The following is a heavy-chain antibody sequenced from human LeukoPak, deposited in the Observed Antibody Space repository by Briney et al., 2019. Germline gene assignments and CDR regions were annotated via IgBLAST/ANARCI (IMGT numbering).Heavy chain of an antibody. J-gene: IGHJ6*03. CDR2: INHSGST. CDR1: GGSFSGYY. V-gene: IGHV4-34*01. CDR3: ARGRGVRLRVYYYMDV. Sequence: SETLSLTCAVYGGSFSGYYWSWLRQPPGKGLEWIGEINHSGSTNYNPSLKSRVTISVDTSKNQFSLKLSSVTAADTAVYYCARGRGVRLRVYYYMDVWGKGTTVTVSS. D-gene: IGHD3-10*01.